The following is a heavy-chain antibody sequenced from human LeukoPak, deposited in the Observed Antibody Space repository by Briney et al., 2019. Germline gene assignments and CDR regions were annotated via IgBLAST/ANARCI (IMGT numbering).Heavy chain of an antibody. D-gene: IGHD3-10*01. CDR1: GFTFSSYW. CDR3: ARDLVVRGGD. J-gene: IGHJ4*02. Sequence: GGSLRLSCAASGFTFSSYWMSCVRQATGKGLELVANISRDGNEKYYEGSVKGRFTIARDNAKNSLYLQMNSLRAEDTAVYYCARDLVVRGGDWGQGTLVTVSS. CDR2: ISRDGNEK. V-gene: IGHV3-7*01.